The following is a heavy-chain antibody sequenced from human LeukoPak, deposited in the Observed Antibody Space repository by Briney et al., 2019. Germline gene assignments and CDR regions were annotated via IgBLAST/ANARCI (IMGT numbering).Heavy chain of an antibody. D-gene: IGHD1-26*01. CDR2: IGVYNGKT. V-gene: IGHV1-18*04. J-gene: IGHJ4*02. Sequence: ASVKVSCKASGYTFTGYYMHWVRQAPGQGLEWMGWIGVYNGKTNYAQKFQGRVTMTTDTSASTVYMELRSLRSDDTAMYYCARVGTTGRYYVDYWGQGTLVTVSS. CDR3: ARVGTTGRYYVDY. CDR1: GYTFTGYY.